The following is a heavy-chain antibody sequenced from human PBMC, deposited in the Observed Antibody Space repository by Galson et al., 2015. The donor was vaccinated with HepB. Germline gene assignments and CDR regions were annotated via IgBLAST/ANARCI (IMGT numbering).Heavy chain of an antibody. Sequence: SVKVSCKASGGTFSRGPITWVRQAPGQGFEWMGGITPSFGIGNYAQKFQGRLTITADESTSTAYMYLSSLRSEDTAVYYCARAEGPRANSGYDLVGHYAMDVWGQGTTVTVSS. CDR1: GGTFSRGP. CDR3: ARAEGPRANSGYDLVGHYAMDV. D-gene: IGHD5-12*01. CDR2: ITPSFGIG. V-gene: IGHV1-69*13. J-gene: IGHJ6*02.